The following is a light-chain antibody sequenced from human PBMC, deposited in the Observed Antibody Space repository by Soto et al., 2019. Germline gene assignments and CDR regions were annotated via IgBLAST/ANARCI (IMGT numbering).Light chain of an antibody. CDR2: RAS. Sequence: EIVMTQSPATLSVSPGERATLSCRASQSVSGNLAWYQQKHGQAPRLLIYRASTRATGIPARFSGSGSGTEFTLTISSLQSEDFAVYYCQQYNIWPPWTFGQGTKVEVK. CDR3: QQYNIWPPWT. V-gene: IGKV3-15*01. J-gene: IGKJ1*01. CDR1: QSVSGN.